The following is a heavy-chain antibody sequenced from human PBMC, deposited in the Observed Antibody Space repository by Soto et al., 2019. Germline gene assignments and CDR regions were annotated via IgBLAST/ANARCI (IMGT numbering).Heavy chain of an antibody. CDR1: GFTFSSYA. J-gene: IGHJ6*02. CDR3: ARDYYRFNSGYGFSMDV. Sequence: QVQLVESGGGVVQPGRSLRLSCAASGFTFSSYAMHWVHQAPGKGLEWVAVISYDGSNKYYADSVKGRFTISRDNSKNTMYLQINSLRAEDTAVYYCARDYYRFNSGYGFSMDVWGQGTTVTVSS. V-gene: IGHV3-30-3*01. CDR2: ISYDGSNK. D-gene: IGHD5-12*01.